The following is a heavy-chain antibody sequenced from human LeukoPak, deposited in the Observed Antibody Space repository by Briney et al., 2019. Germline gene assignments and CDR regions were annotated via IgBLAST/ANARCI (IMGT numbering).Heavy chain of an antibody. CDR3: ARLYDYVWGSYRHNWFDP. D-gene: IGHD3-16*02. CDR1: GGSISGYY. Sequence: SETLSLTCTVSGGSISGYYWSWIRQPAGKGLEWIGRIYTSGSTNYNPSLKSRVTMSVDTSKNQFSLKLSSVTAADTAVYYCARLYDYVWGSYRHNWFDPWGQGTLVTVSS. V-gene: IGHV4-4*07. J-gene: IGHJ5*02. CDR2: IYTSGST.